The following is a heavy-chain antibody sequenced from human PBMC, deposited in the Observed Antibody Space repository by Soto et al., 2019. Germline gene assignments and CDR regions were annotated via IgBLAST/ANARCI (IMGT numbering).Heavy chain of an antibody. J-gene: IGHJ4*01. CDR3: ARRGVVVVTAAFDY. D-gene: IGHD3-22*01. CDR2: VYWDDDK. CDR1: GFSLRTSGVG. Sequence: ESGPTLVNPTQTLTLTCTFSGFSLRTSGVGVGWIRQPPGKALEWLAIVYWDDDKRYSPSLKSRLAITKDTSKNQVVLTMTSMDPVDTATYYCARRGVVVVTAAFDYWGHGTLVTVSS. V-gene: IGHV2-5*02.